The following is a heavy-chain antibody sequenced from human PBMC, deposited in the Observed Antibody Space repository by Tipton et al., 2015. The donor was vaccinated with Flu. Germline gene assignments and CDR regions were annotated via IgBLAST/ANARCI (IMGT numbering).Heavy chain of an antibody. CDR2: INQDGSEK. V-gene: IGHV3-7*01. Sequence: SGFTFSGTWMSWVRQAPGKGLEWVGQINQDGSEKYYVDSVRGRFTISRDNAKSSLYLQMNSLRAEDTAVYYCARDAAGTTFDYWGQGTLVTVSS. CDR1: GFTFSGTW. J-gene: IGHJ4*02. D-gene: IGHD1-7*01. CDR3: ARDAAGTTFDY.